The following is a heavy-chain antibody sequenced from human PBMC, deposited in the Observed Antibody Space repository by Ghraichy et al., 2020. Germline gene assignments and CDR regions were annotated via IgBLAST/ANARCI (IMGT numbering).Heavy chain of an antibody. CDR1: GFTVSDYY. V-gene: IGHV3-66*01. Sequence: LSLTCAVSGFTVSDYYMSWVRQAPGTGLDWVSLIYNDGSTYYADSVKGRFTISRDNSKNTLYLQMNSLRAEDTALYYCATEGAFDVWGQGTMVTVSS. J-gene: IGHJ3*01. CDR3: ATEGAFDV. CDR2: IYNDGST.